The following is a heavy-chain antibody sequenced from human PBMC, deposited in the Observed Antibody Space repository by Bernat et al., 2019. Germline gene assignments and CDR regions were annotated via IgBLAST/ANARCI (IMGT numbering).Heavy chain of an antibody. J-gene: IGHJ4*02. Sequence: QLQLQESGPGLVKPSETLSLTCTVSGGSISSSSYYWGWIRQPPGKGLEWIGSIYYSGSTYYNPSLKSRVTISVDTSKNQFSLKLSSETAADTAVYYCARHLNYYGSGSYYTFDYWGQGTLVTVSS. D-gene: IGHD3-10*01. CDR1: GGSISSSSYY. V-gene: IGHV4-39*01. CDR2: IYYSGST. CDR3: ARHLNYYGSGSYYTFDY.